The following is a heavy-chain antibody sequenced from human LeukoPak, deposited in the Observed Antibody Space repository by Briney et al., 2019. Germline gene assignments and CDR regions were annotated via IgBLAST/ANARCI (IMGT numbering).Heavy chain of an antibody. CDR2: IYTSGST. J-gene: IGHJ3*02. Sequence: SETLSLTCTVSGGSISSYYWSWIRQPAGKGLEWIGRIYTSGSTNYNPSLKSRVTMSVDTSKNQFSLKLSSVTAADTAVYYCARDPNYYDSSGYYTDAFDIWGQGTMVTVSS. V-gene: IGHV4-4*07. CDR1: GGSISSYY. D-gene: IGHD3-22*01. CDR3: ARDPNYYDSSGYYTDAFDI.